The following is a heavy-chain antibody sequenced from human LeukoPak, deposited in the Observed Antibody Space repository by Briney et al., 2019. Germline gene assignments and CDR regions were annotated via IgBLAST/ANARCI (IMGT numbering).Heavy chain of an antibody. CDR3: ARGRIAARGYFDY. J-gene: IGHJ4*02. V-gene: IGHV4-34*01. Sequence: SETLSLTCAVYGGSFSGYYWSWIRQPPGKGLEWIGEINHSGSTNYNPSLKSRVTISVDTSKNQFSLKLSSVTAADTAVYYCARGRIAARGYFDYWGQGTLVTVSS. CDR1: GGSFSGYY. CDR2: INHSGST. D-gene: IGHD6-6*01.